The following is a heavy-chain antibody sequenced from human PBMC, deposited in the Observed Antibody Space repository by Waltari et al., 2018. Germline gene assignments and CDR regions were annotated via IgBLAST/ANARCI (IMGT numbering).Heavy chain of an antibody. CDR3: AIQISGVVF. Sequence: EVQLVESGGGLVQPGGSLRLSCAASGCTFSAYRMHWVRQAPGKGLVWVSLINADGRATLYADSVKGRFTMSRDNAKDTLYLQMNSLRGEDTAVYYCAIQISGVVFWGQGTLVTVSS. V-gene: IGHV3-74*01. CDR2: INADGRAT. CDR1: GCTFSAYR. J-gene: IGHJ4*02. D-gene: IGHD3-3*01.